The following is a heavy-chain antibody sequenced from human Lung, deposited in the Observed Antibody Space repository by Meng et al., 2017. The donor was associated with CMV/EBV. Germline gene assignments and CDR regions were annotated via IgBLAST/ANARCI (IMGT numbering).Heavy chain of an antibody. CDR3: ARLGVTRAVGYYYYAMDV. V-gene: IGHV5-51*01. D-gene: IGHD4-23*01. Sequence: ESLKISCKGSGYRFTSYWIGWVRQMPGKGLDWMGIIYPDDSDTRYSPSFQGQVTISADKSISTAYLQWRSLKASDTAIYYCARLGVTRAVGYYYYAMDVWGQGTTVTVSS. CDR2: IYPDDSDT. J-gene: IGHJ6*02. CDR1: GYRFTSYW.